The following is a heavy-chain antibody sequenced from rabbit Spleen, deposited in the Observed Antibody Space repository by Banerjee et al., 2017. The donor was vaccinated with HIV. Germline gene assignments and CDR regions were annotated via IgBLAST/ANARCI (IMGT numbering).Heavy chain of an antibody. D-gene: IGHD4-2*01. V-gene: IGHV1S45*01. CDR1: GFSFSSSYY. J-gene: IGHJ3*01. Sequence: QEQVVESGGGLVQPGGSLKLSCTASGFSFSSSYYMYWVRKTPGKGLEWIGCIYTGNGKTYYASWAKGRFTISKTSNTVDLKMTSLTVADTATYFCARGSYAGYAGFGYGGGFALWGQGTLVTVS. CDR2: IYTGNGKT. CDR3: ARGSYAGYAGFGYGGGFAL.